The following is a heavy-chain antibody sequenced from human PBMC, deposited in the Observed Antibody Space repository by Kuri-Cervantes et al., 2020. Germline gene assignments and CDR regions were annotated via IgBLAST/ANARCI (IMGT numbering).Heavy chain of an antibody. Sequence: GGSLRLSCAASGFTFSNYGTHWVRQAPGKGLEWVAFVRYDGNNKFYADSVKGRFTISRDNSKNTLYLQMNSLRAEDTAVYYCARSSGWSPGDFDYWGQGTLVTVSS. CDR2: VRYDGNNK. V-gene: IGHV3-30*02. CDR3: ARSSGWSPGDFDY. D-gene: IGHD6-19*01. CDR1: GFTFSNYG. J-gene: IGHJ4*02.